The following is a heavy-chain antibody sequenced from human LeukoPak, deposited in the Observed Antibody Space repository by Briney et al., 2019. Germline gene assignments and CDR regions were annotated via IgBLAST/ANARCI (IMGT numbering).Heavy chain of an antibody. CDR2: IYYSGST. Sequence: SETLSLTCAVYGGSFSGYYWGWIRQPPGKGLEWIGSIYYSGSTYYNPSLKSRVTISVDTSKNQFSLKLSSVTAADTAVYYCARRTVVVPAANWFDPWGQGTLVTVSS. D-gene: IGHD2-2*01. J-gene: IGHJ5*02. V-gene: IGHV4-39*01. CDR3: ARRTVVVPAANWFDP. CDR1: GGSFSGYY.